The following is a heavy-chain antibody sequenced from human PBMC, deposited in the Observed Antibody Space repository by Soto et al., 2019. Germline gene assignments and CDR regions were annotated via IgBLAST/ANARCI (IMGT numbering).Heavy chain of an antibody. CDR1: GYTFTSYG. CDR2: ISAYNGNT. D-gene: IGHD6-19*01. V-gene: IGHV1-18*04. J-gene: IGHJ4*02. CDR3: ARILPPGYSSGWYLNPYDDY. Sequence: QVQLVQSGAEVKKPGASVKVSCKASGYTFTSYGISWVRQAPGQGLEWMGWISAYNGNTNYAQKLQGRVTMTTDTSTSTAYMELRSLRSDDSAVYYCARILPPGYSSGWYLNPYDDYWGQGTLVTVSS.